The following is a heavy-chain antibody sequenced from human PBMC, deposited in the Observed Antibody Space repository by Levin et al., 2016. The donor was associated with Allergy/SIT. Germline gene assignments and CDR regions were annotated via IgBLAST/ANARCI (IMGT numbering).Heavy chain of an antibody. V-gene: IGHV2-5*01. Sequence: SGPTLVKPTQTLTLTCTFSGFSLSTRDEGVGWIRQSPGKALEWLALIYWNDDKHYSPSMKSRLTITKNTSENQVALTMTNMDSADTATYYCAHTVKMFGVVIGKMDVWGTGTTVTVSS. CDR3: AHTVKMFGVVIGKMDV. CDR1: GFSLSTRDEG. J-gene: IGHJ6*04. D-gene: IGHD3-16*02. CDR2: IYWNDDK.